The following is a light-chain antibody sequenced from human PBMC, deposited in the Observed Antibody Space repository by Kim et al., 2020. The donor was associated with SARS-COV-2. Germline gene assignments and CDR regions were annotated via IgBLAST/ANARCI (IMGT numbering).Light chain of an antibody. CDR1: QSVSSY. V-gene: IGKV3-11*01. CDR2: DAS. Sequence: PGERATLSCRASQSVSSYLAWDQQKPGQAPRLRIYDASNRATGIPARFSGSGSGTDFTLTISSLEPEDFAVYYCQQRSNWPLTFGGGTKV. CDR3: QQRSNWPLT. J-gene: IGKJ4*01.